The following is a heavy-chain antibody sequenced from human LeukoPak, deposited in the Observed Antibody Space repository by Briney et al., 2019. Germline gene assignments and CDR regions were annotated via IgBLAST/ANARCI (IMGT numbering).Heavy chain of an antibody. CDR1: GGSISSYY. Sequence: SETLSLTCTVSGGSISSYYWSWIRQPPGKGLEWIGYIYYSGSTNYNPSLKSRVTISVDTSKNQFSLKLSSVTAADTAVYYCARTLGSSFEYWGQGTLVTVSS. D-gene: IGHD6-13*01. CDR3: ARTLGSSFEY. J-gene: IGHJ4*02. V-gene: IGHV4-59*01. CDR2: IYYSGST.